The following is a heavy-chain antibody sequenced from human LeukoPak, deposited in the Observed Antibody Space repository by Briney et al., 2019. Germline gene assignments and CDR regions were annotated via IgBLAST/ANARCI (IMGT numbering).Heavy chain of an antibody. CDR2: INEDGSKK. J-gene: IGHJ4*02. V-gene: IGHV3-7*01. CDR3: TRDVASSTYHFESGGLLDY. CDR1: GFTFSSYA. D-gene: IGHD2-15*01. Sequence: GGSLRLSCAASGFTFSSYAMSWVRQAPGKGLEWVANINEDGSKKYYVDSVKGRLTISRDNAEKSLYLQMDSLRGEDTAVYYCTRDVASSTYHFESGGLLDYWGQGTLVTVSS.